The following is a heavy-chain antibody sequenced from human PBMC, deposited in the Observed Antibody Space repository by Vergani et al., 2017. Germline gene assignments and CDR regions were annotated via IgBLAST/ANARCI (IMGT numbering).Heavy chain of an antibody. CDR3: ARDLSYDFWSGPQNYYGMDV. CDR1: GGSISSGSYY. Sequence: QVQLQESGPGLVKPSQTLSLTCTVSGGSISSGSYYWSWIRQPAGKGLEWIGRIYTSGSTHYNPSLKSRVTISVDTSKNQFSLKLSSVTAADTAVYYCARDLSYDFWSGPQNYYGMDVWGQGTTVTVSS. D-gene: IGHD3-3*01. V-gene: IGHV4-61*02. J-gene: IGHJ6*02. CDR2: IYTSGST.